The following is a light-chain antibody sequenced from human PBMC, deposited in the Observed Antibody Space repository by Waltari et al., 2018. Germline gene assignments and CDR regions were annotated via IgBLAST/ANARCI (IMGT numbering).Light chain of an antibody. Sequence: DIQMTQSPVSLSASVGDTVTITCRASHNIGSFLSWYQQRPAKAPTVLIYAASTLQRGVPSRVSGRGSGTDFTLTIFSLRPEDFATYFCQQTYSALCCTFGQGTKLEIK. CDR3: QQTYSALCCT. J-gene: IGKJ2*02. CDR1: HNIGSF. V-gene: IGKV1-39*01. CDR2: AAS.